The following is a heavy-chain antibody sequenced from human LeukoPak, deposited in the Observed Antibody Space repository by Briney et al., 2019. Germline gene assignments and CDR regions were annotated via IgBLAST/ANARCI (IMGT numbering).Heavy chain of an antibody. CDR3: ARGAIL. D-gene: IGHD3-9*01. CDR2: INHSGST. V-gene: IGHV4-34*01. J-gene: IGHJ3*01. CDR1: GFTFSSYE. Sequence: GSLRLSCAASGFTFSSYEMHWIRQPPGKGLEWIGEINHSGSTNYNPSLKSRVTISVDTSKNQFSLKLSSVTAADTAVYYCARGAILWGQGTMVTVSS.